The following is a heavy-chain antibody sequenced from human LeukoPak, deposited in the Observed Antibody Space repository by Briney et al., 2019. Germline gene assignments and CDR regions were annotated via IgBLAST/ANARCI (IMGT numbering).Heavy chain of an antibody. J-gene: IGHJ6*03. CDR2: IIPIFGIP. D-gene: IGHD6-25*01. V-gene: IGHV1-69*13. Sequence: SVKVSCNASGGTFSSYAISWVRQAPGQGLEWMGGIIPIFGIPDSAQKFQGRLTITADESTTTAYMELSSLRSDDTAIYYCGLSGNYYYYYMDVWGKGTTVTISS. CDR1: GGTFSSYA. CDR3: GLSGNYYYYYMDV.